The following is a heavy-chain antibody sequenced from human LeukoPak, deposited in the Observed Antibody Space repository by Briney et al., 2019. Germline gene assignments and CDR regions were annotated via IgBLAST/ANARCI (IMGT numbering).Heavy chain of an antibody. D-gene: IGHD6-6*01. CDR2: INPSGGST. CDR1: GYTFTSYY. J-gene: IGHJ4*02. CDR3: ARGLDEYSSSSPLDY. Sequence: ASVKVSCKASGYTFTSYYMHWERRAPGQGLEWMGIINPSGGSTSYAQKFQGRVTMTRDMSTSTVYMELSSLRSEDTAVYYCARGLDEYSSSSPLDYWGQGTLVTVSS. V-gene: IGHV1-46*01.